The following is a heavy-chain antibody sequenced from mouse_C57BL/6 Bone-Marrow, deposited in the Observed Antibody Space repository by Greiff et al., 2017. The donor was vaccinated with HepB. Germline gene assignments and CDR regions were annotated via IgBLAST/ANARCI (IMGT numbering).Heavy chain of an antibody. Sequence: VKLMESGPGLVAPSQSLSITCTVSGFSLTSYGVHWVRQPPGKGLEWLVVIWSDGSTTYNSALKSRLSISKDNSKSQVSLKMNSHQTDDTAMYYCARHIHYDLWYCDVWGTGTTVTVSS. CDR2: IWSDGST. CDR3: ARHIHYDLWYCDV. V-gene: IGHV2-6-1*01. J-gene: IGHJ1*03. CDR1: GFSLTSYG. D-gene: IGHD2-4*01.